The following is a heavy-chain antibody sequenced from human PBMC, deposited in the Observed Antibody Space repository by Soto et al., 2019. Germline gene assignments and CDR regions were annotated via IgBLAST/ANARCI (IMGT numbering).Heavy chain of an antibody. CDR3: ARDLTIVVVITHEYYYYGMDV. Sequence: GGSLRLSCAASGFTFSSYAMHWVRQAPGKGLEWVAVISYDGSNKYYADSVKGRFTISRDNSKNTLYLQMNSLRAEDTAVYYCARDLTIVVVITHEYYYYGMDVWGQGTTVTVSS. V-gene: IGHV3-30-3*01. CDR2: ISYDGSNK. D-gene: IGHD3-22*01. CDR1: GFTFSSYA. J-gene: IGHJ6*02.